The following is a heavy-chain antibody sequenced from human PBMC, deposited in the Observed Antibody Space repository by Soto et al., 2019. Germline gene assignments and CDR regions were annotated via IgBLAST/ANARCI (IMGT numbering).Heavy chain of an antibody. Sequence: PQTLSLTCAISGDSVSSNSAAWNRIRQSPSRGLEWLGRTYYRSKWYNDYAVSVKSRITINPDTSKNQFSLQLNSVTPEDTAVYYCARDPEDHEYYYYYYGMDVWGQGTTVTVSS. V-gene: IGHV6-1*01. CDR1: GDSVSSNSAA. CDR2: TYYRSKWYN. J-gene: IGHJ6*02. CDR3: ARDPEDHEYYYYYYGMDV.